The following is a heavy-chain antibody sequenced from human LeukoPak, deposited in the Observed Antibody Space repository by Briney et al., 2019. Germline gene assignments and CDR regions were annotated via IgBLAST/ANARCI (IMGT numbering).Heavy chain of an antibody. CDR2: INTNTGNP. CDR3: ARERISRVRAEYAFDI. V-gene: IGHV7-4-1*02. J-gene: IGHJ3*02. D-gene: IGHD2-15*01. CDR1: GYTFTSYA. Sequence: ASVKVSCKASGYTFTSYAMNWARQAPGQGLEWMGWINTNTGNPTYAQGFTGRFVFSLDTSVSTAYLQISSLKAEDTAVYYCARERISRVRAEYAFDIWGQGTMVTVSS.